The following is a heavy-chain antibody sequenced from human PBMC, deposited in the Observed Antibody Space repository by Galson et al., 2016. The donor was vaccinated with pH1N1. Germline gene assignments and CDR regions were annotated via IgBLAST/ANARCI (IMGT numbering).Heavy chain of an antibody. CDR3: AKPIYGSGGFDP. CDR1: GFTFSSYG. J-gene: IGHJ5*02. CDR2: ISYDGSKK. D-gene: IGHD3-10*01. Sequence: SLRLSCAASGFTFSSYGMHWVRQAPGKGLEWVAVISYDGSKKYYADSVTGRFTISRDTSKNTLHLQMNSLRAEDTAVYYCAKPIYGSGGFDPWGQGTLVTVSS. V-gene: IGHV3-30*18.